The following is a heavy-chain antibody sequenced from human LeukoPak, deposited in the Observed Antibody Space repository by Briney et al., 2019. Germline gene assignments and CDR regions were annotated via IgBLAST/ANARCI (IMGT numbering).Heavy chain of an antibody. Sequence: GSLRLSCAASGFTFISYSMKWVRQAPGKGLVWVSYISSSSSTIYYADSLMSRFIISRDNAKNKMYLQMNSLRGKDTAVYYCAREGMALVNFDYWGQGTLVTVSS. V-gene: IGHV3-48*04. J-gene: IGHJ4*02. CDR1: GFTFISYS. D-gene: IGHD4-23*01. CDR3: AREGMALVNFDY. CDR2: ISSSSSTI.